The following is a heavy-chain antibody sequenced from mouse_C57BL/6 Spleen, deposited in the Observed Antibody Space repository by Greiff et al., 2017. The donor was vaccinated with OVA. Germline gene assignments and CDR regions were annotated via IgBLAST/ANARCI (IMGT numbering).Heavy chain of an antibody. CDR1: GYAFSSSW. V-gene: IGHV1-82*01. CDR2: IYPGDGDT. CDR3: ASGLLRTYFDY. D-gene: IGHD2-3*01. J-gene: IGHJ2*01. Sequence: VKLQESGPELVKPGASVKISCKASGYAFSSSWMNWVKQRPGKGLEWIGRIYPGDGDTNYNGKFKGKATLTADKSSSTAYMQLSSLTSADSAVYFCASGLLRTYFDYWGQGTTLTVSS.